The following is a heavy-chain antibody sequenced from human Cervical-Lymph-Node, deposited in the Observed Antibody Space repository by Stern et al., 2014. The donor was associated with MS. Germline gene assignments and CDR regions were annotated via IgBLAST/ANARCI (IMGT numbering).Heavy chain of an antibody. CDR1: GFTFSAHY. CDR2: ISNSGSCV. D-gene: IGHD2-21*01. Sequence: QVQLVQSGGGVVKPGGSLRLSCIASGFTFSAHYMSWIRQAPGRGLEFVSYISNSGSCVNYADSVKGRFTISRDNAKDSLYLQMNSLRAEDTAVYYCSREPRLTDYWGQGTLVSVSS. CDR3: SREPRLTDY. V-gene: IGHV3-11*01. J-gene: IGHJ4*02.